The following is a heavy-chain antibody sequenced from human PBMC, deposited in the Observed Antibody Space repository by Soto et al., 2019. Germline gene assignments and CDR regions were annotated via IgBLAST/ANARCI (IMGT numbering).Heavy chain of an antibody. Sequence: GGSLRLSCAASGFTFSSYAMHWVRQAPGKGLEWVAVISYDGSNKYYADSVKGRFTISRDNSKNTLYLQMNSLRAEDTAVYYCARDWEYSSGPNYWGQGTLVTVSS. CDR1: GFTFSSYA. J-gene: IGHJ4*02. D-gene: IGHD6-19*01. CDR2: ISYDGSNK. V-gene: IGHV3-30-3*01. CDR3: ARDWEYSSGPNY.